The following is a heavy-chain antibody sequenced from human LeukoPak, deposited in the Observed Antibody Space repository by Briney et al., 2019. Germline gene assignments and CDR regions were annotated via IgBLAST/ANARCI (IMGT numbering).Heavy chain of an antibody. CDR1: GFTFRTYA. Sequence: GGSLRLSCAASGFTFRTYAMHWVRQAPGKGLEWEAVISVDGSNKYYADSVKGRFTISRDNSKNTLYMQMNSLRAEDTAVYYCARYHDYGDYMRWFDPWGQGTLVTVSS. CDR3: ARYHDYGDYMRWFDP. CDR2: ISVDGSNK. D-gene: IGHD4-17*01. J-gene: IGHJ5*02. V-gene: IGHV3-30*04.